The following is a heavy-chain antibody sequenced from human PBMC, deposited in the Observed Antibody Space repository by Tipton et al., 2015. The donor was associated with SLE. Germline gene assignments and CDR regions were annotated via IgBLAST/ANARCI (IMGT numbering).Heavy chain of an antibody. CDR3: AKDRFISSGFPKAYYYYMDV. V-gene: IGHV4-4*07. CDR2: LYPSGGT. CDR1: GGSIRNYY. Sequence: LRLSCTVSGGSIRNYYWSWIRQPAGKGLEWIGRLYPSGGTNNNPSLKSRVTISLDTSKNHFPLNFSSVTAADTAVYYCAKDRFISSGFPKAYYYYMDVWGKGTTVTISS. J-gene: IGHJ6*03. D-gene: IGHD3-10*01.